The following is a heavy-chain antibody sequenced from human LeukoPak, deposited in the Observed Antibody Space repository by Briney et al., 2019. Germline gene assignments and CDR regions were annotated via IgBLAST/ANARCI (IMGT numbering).Heavy chain of an antibody. CDR3: ARYLLDWSNYYYYGMDV. V-gene: IGHV4-59*01. D-gene: IGHD3-9*01. CDR1: GGSISSYY. Sequence: PSETLSLTCTVSGGSISSYYWSWIRQPPGKGLKWIGYIYYSGSTNYNPSLKSRVTISVDTSKNQFSLKLSSVTAADTAVYYCARYLLDWSNYYYYGMDVWGQATTVTVSS. J-gene: IGHJ6*02. CDR2: IYYSGST.